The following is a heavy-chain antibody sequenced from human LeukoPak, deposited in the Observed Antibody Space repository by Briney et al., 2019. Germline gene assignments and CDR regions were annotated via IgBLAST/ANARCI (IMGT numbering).Heavy chain of an antibody. CDR1: GGSISSYY. Sequence: SETLSLTCTVFGGSISSYYWSWIRQPPGKGLEWIGYIYYSGSTKYNPSLKSRVTISVDTSKNQFSLKLSSVTAADTAVYYCARDRRPGYYNYGMDVWGQGTTVTVSS. J-gene: IGHJ6*02. V-gene: IGHV4-59*01. CDR2: IYYSGST. CDR3: ARDRRPGYYNYGMDV. D-gene: IGHD3-10*01.